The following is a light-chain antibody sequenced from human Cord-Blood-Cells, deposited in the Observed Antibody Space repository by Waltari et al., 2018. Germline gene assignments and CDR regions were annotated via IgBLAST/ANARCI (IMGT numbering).Light chain of an antibody. J-gene: IGLJ3*02. CDR1: SSDVGSYNL. CDR2: EGS. Sequence: QSALTQPASVSGSPGQSITISCTGTSSDVGSYNLVSWYQQHPGKAPKLVIYEGSKRPRGLSRRISGSKSGHTASLTISLLQAEDKADYYCCSYTASSTFVFGGGNKLTVL. V-gene: IGLV2-23*03. CDR3: CSYTASSTFV.